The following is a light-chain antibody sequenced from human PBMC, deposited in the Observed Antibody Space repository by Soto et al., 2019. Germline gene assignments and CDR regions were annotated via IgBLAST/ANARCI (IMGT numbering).Light chain of an antibody. Sequence: DIKMTQSPWALSASVGERVTITCRASQTIDSWFCCYQQRPGKPPNLLIYKASTLASGVPSRCSGSGSGTEFTLTINILQPDDFATYYCQQYHTYSGTFGQGTKVDIK. V-gene: IGKV1-5*03. CDR1: QTIDSW. CDR3: QQYHTYSGT. CDR2: KAS. J-gene: IGKJ1*01.